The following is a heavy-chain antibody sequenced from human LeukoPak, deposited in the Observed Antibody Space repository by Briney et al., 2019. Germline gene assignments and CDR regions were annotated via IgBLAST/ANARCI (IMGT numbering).Heavy chain of an antibody. CDR1: GGTFSSYA. CDR2: IIPIFGTA. CDR3: ASGGYCGGDSYSDY. V-gene: IGHV1-69*13. J-gene: IGHJ4*02. D-gene: IGHD2-21*02. Sequence: ASVKVSCKASGGTFSSYAISWVRQAPGQGLEWMGGIIPIFGTANYAQKFQGRVTITADESTSTAYMELSSLRSEDTAVYYCASGGYCGGDSYSDYWGQGTLVTVSS.